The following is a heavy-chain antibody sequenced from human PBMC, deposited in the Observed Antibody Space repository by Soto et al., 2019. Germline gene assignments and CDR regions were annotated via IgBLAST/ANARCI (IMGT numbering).Heavy chain of an antibody. Sequence: ETLSSTCTVSVGSINSYYWSWVRQPPGKGLEWIGYIFRSGSTTSNPSLKSRLIISIDMSKNQFSLKLTSVTAADTAVYYCARFSRMAAADYWGQGTLVTVS. V-gene: IGHV4-59*01. J-gene: IGHJ4*02. D-gene: IGHD6-13*01. CDR2: IFRSGST. CDR3: ARFSRMAAADY. CDR1: VGSINSYY.